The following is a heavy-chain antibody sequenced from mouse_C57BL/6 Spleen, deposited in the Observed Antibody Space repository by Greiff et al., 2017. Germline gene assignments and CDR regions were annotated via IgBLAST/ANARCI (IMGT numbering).Heavy chain of an antibody. V-gene: IGHV1-39*01. CDR2: INPNYGTT. Sequence: EVQLQQSGPELVKPGASVKISCKASGYSFTDYSMNWVKQSNGKSLEWIGVINPNYGTTSYNQKFKGKATLTVDQSSSTAYMQLNSLTSEDSAVYYCARHYYGSSSYAMDYWGQGTSVTVSS. CDR1: GYSFTDYS. J-gene: IGHJ4*01. D-gene: IGHD1-1*01. CDR3: ARHYYGSSSYAMDY.